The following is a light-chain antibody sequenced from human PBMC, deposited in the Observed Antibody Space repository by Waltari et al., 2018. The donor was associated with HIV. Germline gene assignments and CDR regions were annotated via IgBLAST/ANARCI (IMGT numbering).Light chain of an antibody. Sequence: KVVTQSPATLSVSPGERATFTCRASQSVNNNLAWYQQKPGQAPRLLIYDASSRATNIPARFSGRGSGTDFTLTISSLQSEDFAVYFCQPYANWPFTFGQGTRLAIK. CDR2: DAS. V-gene: IGKV3-15*01. CDR1: QSVNNN. CDR3: QPYANWPFT. J-gene: IGKJ5*01.